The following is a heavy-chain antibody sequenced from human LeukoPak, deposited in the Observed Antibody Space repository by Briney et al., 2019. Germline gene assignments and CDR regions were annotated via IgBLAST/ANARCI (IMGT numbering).Heavy chain of an antibody. CDR2: IYYSGST. CDR3: ARDGYYYDPPN. Sequence: SETLSLTCTVSGGSISSSSYYWGWIRQPPGKGLEWIGSIYYSGSTYYNPSLKSQVTISVDTSKNQFSLKLSSVTAADTAVYYCARDGYYYDPPNWGQGTLVTVSS. CDR1: GGSISSSSYY. J-gene: IGHJ4*02. D-gene: IGHD3-22*01. V-gene: IGHV4-39*07.